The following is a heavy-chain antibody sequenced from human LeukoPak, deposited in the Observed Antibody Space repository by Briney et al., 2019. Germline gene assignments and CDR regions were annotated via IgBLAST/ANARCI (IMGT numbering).Heavy chain of an antibody. J-gene: IGHJ6*03. D-gene: IGHD2-15*01. CDR1: GFTFDDYA. V-gene: IGHV3-74*01. CDR3: ASGRPRVMDV. Sequence: PGGSLRLSCAASGFTFDDYAMHWVRQAPGKGLEWVSRINTDGSSTSYADSVKGRFTISRDNAKNTLYLQMNSLRAEDTAVYYCASGRPRVMDVWGKGTTVTVSS. CDR2: INTDGSST.